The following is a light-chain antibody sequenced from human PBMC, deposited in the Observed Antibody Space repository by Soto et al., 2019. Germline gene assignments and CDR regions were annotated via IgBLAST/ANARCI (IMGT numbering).Light chain of an antibody. V-gene: IGLV2-14*01. CDR2: DVS. CDR3: SAYTARSTLV. J-gene: IGLJ3*02. Sequence: QSALTQPASVSGSPGQSITISCTGTSSDVGGYNYVSWYHQHPGKAPKLLIYDVSNRPSGVSNRFSGSKSGNTASLTISGLQSEDEGGYYCSAYTARSTLVFGGGTKVTVL. CDR1: SSDVGGYNY.